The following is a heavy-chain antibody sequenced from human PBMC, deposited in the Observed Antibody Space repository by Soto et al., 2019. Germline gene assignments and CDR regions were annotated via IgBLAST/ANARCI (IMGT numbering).Heavy chain of an antibody. J-gene: IGHJ4*02. Sequence: EVQLVESGGGLVQPGGSLRLSCAASGFTFSSYSMNWVRQAPGKGLEWVSYISSSSSTIYYADSVKGRFTISRDNAKNSLYLQMNSLRDEDTAVYYCAREAVEMATISFIYFDYWGQGTLVTVSS. CDR1: GFTFSSYS. CDR3: AREAVEMATISFIYFDY. CDR2: ISSSSSTI. D-gene: IGHD5-12*01. V-gene: IGHV3-48*02.